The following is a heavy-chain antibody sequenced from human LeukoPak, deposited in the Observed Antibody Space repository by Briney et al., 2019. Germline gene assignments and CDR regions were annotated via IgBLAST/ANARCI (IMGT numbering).Heavy chain of an antibody. D-gene: IGHD4-17*01. J-gene: IGHJ6*02. CDR1: GGSISSGDYY. Sequence: SETLSLTCTVSGGSISSGDYYWSWIRQPPGKGLEWIVYIYYSGGTYYNPSLKSRVTISVDTSKNQFSLKLSSVTAADTAVYYCARDLPHTVTTWGYYGMDVWGQGTTVTVSS. V-gene: IGHV4-30-4*01. CDR3: ARDLPHTVTTWGYYGMDV. CDR2: IYYSGGT.